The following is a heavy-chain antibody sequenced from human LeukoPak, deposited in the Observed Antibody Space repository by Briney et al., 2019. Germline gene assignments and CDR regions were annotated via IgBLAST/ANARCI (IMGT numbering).Heavy chain of an antibody. Sequence: GGSLRLSCAASGFTFSSYWMYWVRQAPGKGLAWVSRINSDGSSTTYADSVKGRFTISRDNAKNTLYLQMNSLRAEDTAVYHCARWTYSSNWYPDYWGQGTLVTVSS. CDR2: INSDGSST. CDR3: ARWTYSSNWYPDY. D-gene: IGHD6-13*01. J-gene: IGHJ4*02. V-gene: IGHV3-74*01. CDR1: GFTFSSYW.